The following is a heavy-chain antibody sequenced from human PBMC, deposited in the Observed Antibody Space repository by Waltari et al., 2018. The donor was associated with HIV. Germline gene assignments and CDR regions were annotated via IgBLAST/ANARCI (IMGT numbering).Heavy chain of an antibody. V-gene: IGHV4-4*07. Sequence: QVQVQESGPGLVKPSETLSLTCAVSGDSISNYYWSWIRQPAGKGLDWIGRIKTSGNSNYNPSLKSRLTLSADTSKNQVSLRLSSVTAADTAVYYCARLGYQDMDVWGQGTTVTVSS. CDR2: IKTSGNS. J-gene: IGHJ6*02. CDR1: GDSISNYY. D-gene: IGHD6-25*01. CDR3: ARLGYQDMDV.